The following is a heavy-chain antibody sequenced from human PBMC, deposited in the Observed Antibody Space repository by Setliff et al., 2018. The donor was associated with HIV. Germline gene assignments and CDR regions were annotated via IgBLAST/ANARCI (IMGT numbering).Heavy chain of an antibody. J-gene: IGHJ4*02. Sequence: PSETLSLTCAVSGYSITSGYFWGWIRQPPGKGLEWIGNFYHSGSTYYNPSLKSRVTISVDTSKNQFSLELSSVTAADTAIFYCARHSGGDQLLREFDYWGQGTLVTVSS. D-gene: IGHD2-2*01. CDR1: GYSITSGYF. V-gene: IGHV4-38-2*01. CDR2: FYHSGST. CDR3: ARHSGGDQLLREFDY.